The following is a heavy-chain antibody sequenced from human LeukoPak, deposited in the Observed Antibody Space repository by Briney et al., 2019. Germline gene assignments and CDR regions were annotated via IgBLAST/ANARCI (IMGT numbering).Heavy chain of an antibody. CDR2: ICYSGST. V-gene: IGHV4-39*07. D-gene: IGHD3-3*01. CDR1: GGSTSSSSFY. CDR3: ARLLTIFGVATYYFDY. J-gene: IGHJ4*02. Sequence: SETLSLTCTVSGGSTSSSSFYWGWIRQPPGKGLDWIGSICYSGSTYYNPSLKSRVTISVDRSKNQFSLKLSSVTAADTAVYYCARLLTIFGVATYYFDYWGQGTLVTVSS.